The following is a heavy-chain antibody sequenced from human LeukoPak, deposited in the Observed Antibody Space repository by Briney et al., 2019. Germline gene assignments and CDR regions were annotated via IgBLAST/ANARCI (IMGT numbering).Heavy chain of an antibody. CDR1: GFTFTTNS. CDR2: IASHGGSK. V-gene: IGHV3-30*03. Sequence: AGSLTLTCAVSGFTFTTNSLQCGRHDPPKRLRWVAAIASHGGSKNYTDSLKGRFTISRDKSKNTLFLQMNRLRADDAAVYYCAERGNYSIDWYHYFDYWGQGTLVTVSS. CDR3: AERGNYSIDWYHYFDY. J-gene: IGHJ4*02. D-gene: IGHD6-13*01.